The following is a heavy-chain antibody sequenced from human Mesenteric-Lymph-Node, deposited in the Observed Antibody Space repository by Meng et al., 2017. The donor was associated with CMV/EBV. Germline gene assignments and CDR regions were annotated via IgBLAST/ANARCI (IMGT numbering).Heavy chain of an antibody. D-gene: IGHD6-6*01. Sequence: ASVKVSCKASGYTFTSYAMHWVRQAPGQRLEWMGWSNAGNGNTKYSQEFQGRVTITRDTSASTAYMELSSLRSEDTAVYYCAREGVRMSSSSGWFDPWGQGTLVTVSS. J-gene: IGHJ5*02. CDR3: AREGVRMSSSSGWFDP. CDR2: SNAGNGNT. V-gene: IGHV1-3*02. CDR1: GYTFTSYA.